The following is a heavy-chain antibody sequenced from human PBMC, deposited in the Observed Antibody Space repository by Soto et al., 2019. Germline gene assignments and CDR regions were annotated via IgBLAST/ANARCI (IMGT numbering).Heavy chain of an antibody. CDR2: IRPDGSNT. D-gene: IGHD1-1*01. J-gene: IGHJ6*02. CDR3: VRGTSAWKGVDV. Sequence: EVQLVESGGDLVQPGESLRLSCVPSGFLFRSYWMHWVRQTPAKGLVWVSEIRPDGSNTNYADSVRGRFTMSRDNAKNALYLQMNSLIVEDTGVYYCVRGTSAWKGVDVWGQGTTVIVSS. CDR1: GFLFRSYW. V-gene: IGHV3-74*01.